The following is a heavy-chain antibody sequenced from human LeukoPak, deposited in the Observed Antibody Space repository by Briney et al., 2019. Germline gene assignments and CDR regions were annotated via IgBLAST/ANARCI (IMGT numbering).Heavy chain of an antibody. J-gene: IGHJ5*02. Sequence: PSETLSLTCAVYGGSFSGYYWSWIRQPPGKGLEWIGEINHSGSTYYNPSLKSRVTISVDTSKNQLSLKLSSVTAADTAVYYCAGGTKVFRFLEWLFHKENWFDPWGQGTLVTVSS. D-gene: IGHD3-3*01. CDR1: GGSFSGYY. V-gene: IGHV4-34*01. CDR2: INHSGST. CDR3: AGGTKVFRFLEWLFHKENWFDP.